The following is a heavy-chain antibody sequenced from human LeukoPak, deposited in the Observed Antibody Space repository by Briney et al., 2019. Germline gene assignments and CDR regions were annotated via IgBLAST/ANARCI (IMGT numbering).Heavy chain of an antibody. J-gene: IGHJ4*02. CDR1: GASVSSIGYS. V-gene: IGHV4-61*08. CDR2: IYSSGTI. Sequence: NASETLSLTCGVSGASVSSIGYSWSWIRQPPGKGLEWLGYIYSSGTINFNPSLKSRLTMSVDTSKNQFSLKLSSVTAADTAVYYCARHDKGFDYWGQGTLVTVSA. D-gene: IGHD3-22*01. CDR3: ARHDKGFDY.